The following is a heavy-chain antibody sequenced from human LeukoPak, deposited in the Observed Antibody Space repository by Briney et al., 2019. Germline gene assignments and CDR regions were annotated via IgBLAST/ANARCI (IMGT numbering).Heavy chain of an antibody. CDR2: IYTSGST. J-gene: IGHJ6*03. CDR1: GGSISSYY. Sequence: PSETLSLTCTVSGGSISSYYWSWIRQPAGKGLEWIGRIYTSGSTNYNPSLKSRVTMSVDTSKNQFSLKLSSVTAADTAVYYCARGARYCSSTSCPTRYMDVWGKGTTVTVSS. V-gene: IGHV4-4*07. D-gene: IGHD2-2*01. CDR3: ARGARYCSSTSCPTRYMDV.